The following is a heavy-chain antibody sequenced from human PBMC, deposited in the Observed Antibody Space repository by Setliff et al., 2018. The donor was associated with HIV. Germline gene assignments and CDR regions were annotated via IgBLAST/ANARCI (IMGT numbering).Heavy chain of an antibody. V-gene: IGHV1-2*02. CDR2: INPDSGGT. Sequence: VASVKVSCKASGYPFTDYYLHWVRQAPGQGLEWMGWINPDSGGTNFAQKFQGRVTMTRDTSISTSYMELTNLNYDDTAVFFCARGRRTAPGSFYHFYYMGVWGEGTTVTVSS. CDR3: ARGRRTAPGSFYHFYYMGV. D-gene: IGHD6-13*01. J-gene: IGHJ6*03. CDR1: GYPFTDYY.